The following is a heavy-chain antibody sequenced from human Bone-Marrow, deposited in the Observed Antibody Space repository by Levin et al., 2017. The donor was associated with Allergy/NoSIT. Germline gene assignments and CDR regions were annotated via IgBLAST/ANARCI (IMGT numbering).Heavy chain of an antibody. CDR3: TRDPGDFWIGFPLDL. V-gene: IGHV3-49*03. Sequence: GGSLRLSCTSSGFAFDDYAMSWFRQAPGKGLEWVGFIRSNAYGGTTEYAASVKGRFTISRDDSKSIAYLQMNSLKTEDTAVYFCTRDPGDFWIGFPLDLWGQGTLVTVSS. CDR2: IRSNAYGGTT. J-gene: IGHJ5*02. CDR1: GFAFDDYA. D-gene: IGHD3-3*01.